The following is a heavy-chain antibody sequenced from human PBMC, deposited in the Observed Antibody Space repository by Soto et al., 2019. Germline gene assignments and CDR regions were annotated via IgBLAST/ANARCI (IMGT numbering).Heavy chain of an antibody. V-gene: IGHV1-3*01. CDR2: MNAGNGNT. Sequence: QVQLVQSGAEVKKPGASVKVSCKASGYTFTSYAMHWVRQAPGQRLEWMGWMNAGNGNTKYSQKFQGRVTITRDTSESTAYMELSSLRSEDTAVYYCARGGSLYWYFDLWGRGTLVTVSS. D-gene: IGHD1-26*01. J-gene: IGHJ2*01. CDR3: ARGGSLYWYFDL. CDR1: GYTFTSYA.